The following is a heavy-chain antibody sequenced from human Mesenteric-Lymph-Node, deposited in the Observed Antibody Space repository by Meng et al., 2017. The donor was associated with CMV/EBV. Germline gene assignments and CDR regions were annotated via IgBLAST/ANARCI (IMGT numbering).Heavy chain of an antibody. CDR1: GFNFSSYG. Sequence: CAASGFNFSSYGMHWVRQAPGKGLEWVAVIYSGGSTYYADSVKGRFTISRDNSKNTLYLQMNSLRAEDTAVYYCVREGDYYFDYWGQGTLVTVSS. V-gene: IGHV3-NL1*01. CDR2: IYSGGST. D-gene: IGHD3-3*01. CDR3: VREGDYYFDY. J-gene: IGHJ4*02.